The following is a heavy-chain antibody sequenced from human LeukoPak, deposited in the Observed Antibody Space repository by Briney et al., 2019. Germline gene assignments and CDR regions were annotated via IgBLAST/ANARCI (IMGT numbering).Heavy chain of an antibody. J-gene: IGHJ4*02. V-gene: IGHV4-59*01. CDR1: GGPISSYS. CDR2: IYYSGST. Sequence: SETLSLTCTASGGPISSYSWSWIRQPPGQGREWNGYIYYSGSTTYNPSLKGGVTISAATSMKQFSLKMSSVSAAATADYYCGRHQERSGYRAVDYWGQGTLVTVSP. D-gene: IGHD3-22*01. CDR3: GRHQERSGYRAVDY.